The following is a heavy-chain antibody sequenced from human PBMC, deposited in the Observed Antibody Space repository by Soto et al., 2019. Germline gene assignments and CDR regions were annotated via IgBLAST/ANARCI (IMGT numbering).Heavy chain of an antibody. D-gene: IGHD3-3*01. CDR2: IYYSGSA. CDR3: ASQSGYYYYGMDV. V-gene: IGHV4-39*01. J-gene: IGHJ6*02. CDR1: GGSISSSTYY. Sequence: SATLSLTCTVSGGSISSSTYYWGCIRQPPGKGLEWIGSIYYSGSAKYNSSLKSRVTISVDTSKNQFSLKLSSVTAADTAVYYCASQSGYYYYGMDVWGQGTTVTVSS.